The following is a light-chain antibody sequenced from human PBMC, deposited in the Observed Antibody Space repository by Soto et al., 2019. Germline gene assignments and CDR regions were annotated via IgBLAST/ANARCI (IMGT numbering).Light chain of an antibody. Sequence: EIVLTQSPATLSLSPGERATLSCRASQSVSSYLAWYQQKPGQAPRLLIYDASNRATGIPARFSGSGSGTDFTLTISSLEPEDFAVYYCQHYAGGSRITFGQGTRLEIK. CDR3: QHYAGGSRIT. CDR1: QSVSSY. CDR2: DAS. J-gene: IGKJ5*01. V-gene: IGKV3-11*01.